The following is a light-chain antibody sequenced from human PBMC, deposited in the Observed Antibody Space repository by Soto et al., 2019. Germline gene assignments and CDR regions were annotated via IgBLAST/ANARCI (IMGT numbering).Light chain of an antibody. CDR3: QQCNNWPRT. J-gene: IGKJ2*01. CDR2: DAS. Sequence: EIVLTQSPATLSLSPGERATLSCRASQSVSSCLAWYQQKPGQAPRLLIYDASNRVTGIPARFSGSGSGTDFTLTISSLEPEDFAVYYCQQCNNWPRTFGQGTKLEIK. V-gene: IGKV3-11*01. CDR1: QSVSSC.